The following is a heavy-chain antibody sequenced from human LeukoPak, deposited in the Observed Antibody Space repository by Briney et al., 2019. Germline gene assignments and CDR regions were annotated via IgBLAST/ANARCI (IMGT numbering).Heavy chain of an antibody. D-gene: IGHD2-15*01. V-gene: IGHV3-48*02. Sequence: PGGSLRLSCAASGFTFSTYSMNWVRQAPGKGLEWVSYISSSGTKYYADSVMGRFTISRDNAKNSLYLQMNSLRDEDTAVYYCARLMAYCSGGSCYPPYYYYGMDVWGQGTTVTVSS. J-gene: IGHJ6*02. CDR3: ARLMAYCSGGSCYPPYYYYGMDV. CDR1: GFTFSTYS. CDR2: ISSSGTK.